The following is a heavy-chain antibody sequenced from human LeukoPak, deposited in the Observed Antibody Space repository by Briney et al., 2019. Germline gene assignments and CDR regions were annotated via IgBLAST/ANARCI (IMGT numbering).Heavy chain of an antibody. CDR1: GFTFSSYS. Sequence: NPGGSLRLSCAASGFTFSSYSMNWVRQAPGKGLEWVSSISSSSSYIYYADSVKGRFTISRDNAKNSLYLQMNSLRAEDTAVYYCARYRLVWLPAPVFNYWGQGTLVTVSS. V-gene: IGHV3-21*01. CDR3: ARYRLVWLPAPVFNY. D-gene: IGHD6-19*01. CDR2: ISSSSSYI. J-gene: IGHJ4*02.